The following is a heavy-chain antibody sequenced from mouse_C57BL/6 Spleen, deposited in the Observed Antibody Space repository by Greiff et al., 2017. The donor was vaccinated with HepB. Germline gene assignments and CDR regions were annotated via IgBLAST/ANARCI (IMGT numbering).Heavy chain of an antibody. CDR1: GYAFSSSW. V-gene: IGHV1-82*01. Sequence: VKLQESGPELVKPGASVKISCKASGYAFSSSWMNWVKQRPGKGLEWIGRIYPGDGDTNYNGKFKGKATLTADKSSSTAYMQLSSLTSEDSAVYFCAGYDYDWYFDVWGTGTTVTVSS. J-gene: IGHJ1*03. CDR3: AGYDYDWYFDV. D-gene: IGHD2-4*01. CDR2: IYPGDGDT.